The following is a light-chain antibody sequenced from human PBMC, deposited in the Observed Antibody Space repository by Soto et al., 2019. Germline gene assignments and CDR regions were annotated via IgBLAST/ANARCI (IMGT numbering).Light chain of an antibody. V-gene: IGLV2-14*03. J-gene: IGLJ1*01. CDR1: SSDVGGYNY. Sequence: QSALTQPASVSGSPGQSITISCTGTSSDVGGYNYVSWYQQHPDKAPQLLIYDVTNRHSGVSTRFSGSKSGNTASLTISGLQAEDEADYYCSSFASSSPPYVFGTGTKLTVL. CDR3: SSFASSSPPYV. CDR2: DVT.